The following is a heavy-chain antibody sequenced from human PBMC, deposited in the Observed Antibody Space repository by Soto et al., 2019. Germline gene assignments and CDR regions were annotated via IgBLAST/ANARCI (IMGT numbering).Heavy chain of an antibody. CDR2: IYWDDDK. CDR1: GFSLTTSGVG. CDR3: PHRVLRTVFGLVTTTAIYFDF. Sequence: QITLNESGPTVVRPTETLTLTCRFSGFSLTTSGVGVGWIRQSPGKAPEWLALIYWDDDKRYSASLTSRLTISKDTSKNQVVLTVSDLDPTDTATYYCPHRVLRTVFGLVTTTAIYFDFWGQGTPVAVSS. J-gene: IGHJ4*02. V-gene: IGHV2-5*02. D-gene: IGHD3-3*01.